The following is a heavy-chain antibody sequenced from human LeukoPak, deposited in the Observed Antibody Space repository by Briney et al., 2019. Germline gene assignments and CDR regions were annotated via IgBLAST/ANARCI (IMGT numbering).Heavy chain of an antibody. J-gene: IGHJ4*02. V-gene: IGHV1-2*02. CDR2: IDPNSGGT. CDR3: ARAGILYYGSGSYYNG. Sequence: ASVKVSCKASGYTFTGYYMHWVRQAPGQRLEWMGWIDPNSGGTNYAQKFQGRVTMTRDTSISTAYMELSRLRSDDTAVYYCARAGILYYGSGSYYNGWGQGTLVTVSS. CDR1: GYTFTGYY. D-gene: IGHD3-10*01.